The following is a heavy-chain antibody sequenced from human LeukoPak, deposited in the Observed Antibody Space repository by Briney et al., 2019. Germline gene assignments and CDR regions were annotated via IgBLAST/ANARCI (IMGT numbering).Heavy chain of an antibody. V-gene: IGHV3-21*01. D-gene: IGHD4-17*01. CDR3: ARDRNDYGDSNYFDY. Sequence: GGSLRLSCAASGFIFSSYSMNWVRQAPGKGLEWVSSISSSSSYIYYADSVKGRFTISRDNAKNSLYLQMNSLRAEDTAVYYCARDRNDYGDSNYFDYWGQGTLVAASS. CDR2: ISSSSSYI. J-gene: IGHJ4*02. CDR1: GFIFSSYS.